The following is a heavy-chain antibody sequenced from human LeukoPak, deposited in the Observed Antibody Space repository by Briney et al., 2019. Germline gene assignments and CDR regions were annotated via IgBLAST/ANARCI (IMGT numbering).Heavy chain of an antibody. CDR3: ARGKVVHNSYFDYYYGMDV. CDR2: IYYSGST. J-gene: IGHJ6*02. Sequence: SQTLSLTCTVSGDSISSGADYWSWIRQHPGKGLEWIGYIYYSGSTYYNPSLKSRATISLDTSQNQLSLKLSSVTAADTAVYYCARGKVVHNSYFDYYYGMDVWGQGTTVTVSS. D-gene: IGHD1-1*01. CDR1: GDSISSGADY. V-gene: IGHV4-31*03.